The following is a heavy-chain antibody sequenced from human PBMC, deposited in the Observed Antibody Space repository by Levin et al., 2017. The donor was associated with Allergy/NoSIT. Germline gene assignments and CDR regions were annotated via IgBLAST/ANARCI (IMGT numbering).Heavy chain of an antibody. V-gene: IGHV3-33*01. CDR1: GFIFSSYG. J-gene: IGHJ6*03. CDR2: IWYDGSNE. CDR3: ARGPDPMDV. Sequence: GGSLRLSCAASGFIFSSYGMHWVRQAPGKGLEWVAIIWYDGSNEYYADSVKGRFTISRDNSKNTLYLQMNSLRVEDTAVYYCARGPDPMDVWGKGTTVTVSS. D-gene: IGHD1-14*01.